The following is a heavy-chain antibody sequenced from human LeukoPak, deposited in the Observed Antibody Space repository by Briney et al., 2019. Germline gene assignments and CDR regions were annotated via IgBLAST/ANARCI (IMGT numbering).Heavy chain of an antibody. D-gene: IGHD3-22*01. CDR2: IWYDGSNK. J-gene: IGHJ5*02. V-gene: IGHV3-33*01. Sequence: GGSLRLSCAASGFTFSSYGMHWVRQAPGKGLEWVAVIWYDGSNKYYADSVKGRFTISRDNSKNTLYLQMNSLRAEDTAVYYCALSHNVGYYYDSSGYPVTWGQGTLVTVSS. CDR3: ALSHNVGYYYDSSGYPVT. CDR1: GFTFSSYG.